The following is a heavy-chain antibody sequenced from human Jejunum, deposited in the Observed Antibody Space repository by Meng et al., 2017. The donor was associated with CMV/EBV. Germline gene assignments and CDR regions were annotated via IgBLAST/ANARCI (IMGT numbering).Heavy chain of an antibody. Sequence: SCAASGFAFSTYAMNWVRQAPGKGLEWVSSIDASSTYIYYADSMKGRFTISRDNSKNTLYLQMNSLRAEDTAVYYCARDLVGSLAPNNWDQGTLVTVSS. CDR3: ARDLVGSLAPNN. CDR1: GFAFSTYA. D-gene: IGHD2-8*02. V-gene: IGHV3-21*01. CDR2: IDASSTYI. J-gene: IGHJ4*02.